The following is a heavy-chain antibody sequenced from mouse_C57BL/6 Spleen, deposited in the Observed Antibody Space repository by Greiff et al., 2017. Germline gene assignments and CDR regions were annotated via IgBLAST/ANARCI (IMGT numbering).Heavy chain of an antibody. Sequence: VQLQQSGPELVKPGASVKLSCKASGYTFTSYDINWVKQRPGQGLEWIGWIFPRDGSTKYNEKFKGKATLTVDTSSSTAYMELHRLTSEGSAVYFCARGYYEYDVEYWGQNTTLTVSS. CDR1: GYTFTSYD. V-gene: IGHV1-85*01. J-gene: IGHJ2*01. CDR3: ARGYYEYDVEY. CDR2: IFPRDGST. D-gene: IGHD2-4*01.